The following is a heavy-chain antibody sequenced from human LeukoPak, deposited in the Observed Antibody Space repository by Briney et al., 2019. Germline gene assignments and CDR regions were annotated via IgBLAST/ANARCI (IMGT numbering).Heavy chain of an antibody. CDR3: TRDEVRGCTNGVCYGMDV. J-gene: IGHJ6*02. CDR1: GFTLRDYA. CDR2: IRCKTYGGAT. Sequence: GGSLTLPCTGSGFTLRDYAVTWVRQAPGKGLEWLGFIRCKTYGGATEYAASVKGKFTISRDDSRSLAYVQMNSLKTEDTALYFCTRDEVRGCTNGVCYGMDVWGQGTTVTVSS. D-gene: IGHD2-8*01. V-gene: IGHV3-49*04.